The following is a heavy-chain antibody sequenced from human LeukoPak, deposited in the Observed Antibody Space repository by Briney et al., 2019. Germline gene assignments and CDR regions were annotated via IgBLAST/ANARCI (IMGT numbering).Heavy chain of an antibody. CDR3: ARTYYDFWSGYYPFDY. CDR2: IIPIFGTA. V-gene: IGHV1-69*05. CDR1: GGTFSSYA. Sequence: EASVKVSCKASGGTFSSYAISWVRQAPGQGLEWMGGIIPIFGTANYAQKFQGRVTITTDESTSTAYMELSSLRSEDTAVYYCARTYYDFWSGYYPFDYWGQGTLVTVSS. D-gene: IGHD3-3*01. J-gene: IGHJ4*02.